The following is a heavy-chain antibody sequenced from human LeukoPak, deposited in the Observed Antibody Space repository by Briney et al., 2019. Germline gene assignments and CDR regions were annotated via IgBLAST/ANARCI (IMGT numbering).Heavy chain of an antibody. D-gene: IGHD7-27*01. CDR1: GFTFSSYS. J-gene: IGHJ4*02. CDR3: AKGWGSQIPYYFDY. CDR2: ISSSSSYI. Sequence: GGSLRLSCAASGFTFSSYSMNWVRQAPGKGLEWVSSISSSSSYIYYADSVKGRFTISRDNAKNSLYLQMNSLRAEDMALYYCAKGWGSQIPYYFDYWGQGTLVTVSS. V-gene: IGHV3-21*04.